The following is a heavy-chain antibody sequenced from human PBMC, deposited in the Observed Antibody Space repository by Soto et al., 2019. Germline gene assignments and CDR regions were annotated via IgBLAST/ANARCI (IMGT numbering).Heavy chain of an antibody. CDR2: IYHSGST. V-gene: IGHV4-4*02. J-gene: IGHJ6*02. CDR1: GGSISSSNW. D-gene: IGHD2-15*01. CDR3: ARAGRGYCSGGSCYSGLHGMDV. Sequence: QVQLQESGPGLVKPSGTLSLTCAVSGGSISSSNWWSWVRQPPGKGLEWIGEIYHSGSTNYNPSLQSRVTISVDKSKNQFSLKLSSVTAADTAGYYCARAGRGYCSGGSCYSGLHGMDVWGQGTTVTVSS.